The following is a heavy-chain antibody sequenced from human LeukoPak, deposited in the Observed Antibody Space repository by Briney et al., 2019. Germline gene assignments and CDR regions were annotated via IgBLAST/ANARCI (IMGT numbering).Heavy chain of an antibody. V-gene: IGHV3-48*01. D-gene: IGHD3-3*01. CDR3: ARPEKSCYSPYVFDI. J-gene: IGHJ3*02. CDR1: GFTFSSYS. CDR2: ISPSSTIM. Sequence: GGSLTLSCAASGFTFSSYSMNWVRQAPGKGLEWVSYISPSSTIMYYADSVRGRFTISRDNAKNSLYLQMNSLRAEDTAVYYCARPEKSCYSPYVFDIWGRGTMVTVSS.